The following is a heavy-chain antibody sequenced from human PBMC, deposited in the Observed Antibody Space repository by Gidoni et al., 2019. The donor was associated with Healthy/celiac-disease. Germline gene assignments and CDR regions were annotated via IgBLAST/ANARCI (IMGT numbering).Heavy chain of an antibody. CDR2: IKQDGSEK. Sequence: EVQLVESGGGLVQPGGSLRLSCAASGFTFSSYWMRWVRQAPGKGLEWVANIKQDGSEKYYVDSVKGRFTISRDNAKNSLYLQMNSLRAEDTAVYYCARDWSNDPDYDFWSGQTGAYYYYYGMDVWGQGTTVTVSS. CDR3: ARDWSNDPDYDFWSGQTGAYYYYYGMDV. V-gene: IGHV3-7*01. CDR1: GFTFSSYW. D-gene: IGHD3-3*01. J-gene: IGHJ6*02.